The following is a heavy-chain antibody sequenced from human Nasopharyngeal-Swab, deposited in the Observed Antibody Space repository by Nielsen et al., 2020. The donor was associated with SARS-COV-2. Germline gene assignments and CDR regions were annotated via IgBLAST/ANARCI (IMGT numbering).Heavy chain of an antibody. CDR1: GGSFSGYY. D-gene: IGHD5-18*01. Sequence: SETLSLTCAVYGGSFSGYYWSWIRQPPGKGLEWIGEINHSGSTNYNPSLKSRVTISVDTSKNQFSLKLSSVTAADTAVYYCARGITVMVMDYYGMDVWGQGTTVTVSS. V-gene: IGHV4-34*01. J-gene: IGHJ6*02. CDR2: INHSGST. CDR3: ARGITVMVMDYYGMDV.